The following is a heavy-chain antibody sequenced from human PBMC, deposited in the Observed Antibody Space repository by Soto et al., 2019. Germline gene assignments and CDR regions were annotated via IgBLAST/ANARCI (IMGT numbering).Heavy chain of an antibody. Sequence: QVQLVQSGAEVKKPGSSVKVSCKASGGTFSSYTISWVRQAPGQGLEWMGRIIPILGIANYAQKIQGRVTITADKSTSTASMRLSSLRSENTAVYYCARSSGYSSSGYGTDYCGQRTLVTVCS. D-gene: IGHD6-13*01. J-gene: IGHJ4*02. V-gene: IGHV1-69*02. CDR2: IIPILGIA. CDR3: ARSSGYSSSGYGTDY. CDR1: GGTFSSYT.